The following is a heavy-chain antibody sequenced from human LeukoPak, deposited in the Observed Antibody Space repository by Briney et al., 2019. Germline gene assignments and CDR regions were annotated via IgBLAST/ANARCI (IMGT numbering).Heavy chain of an antibody. CDR1: GFTFDDYA. Sequence: QPGRSLRLSCAASGFTFDDYAMHWVRQAPGKSLEWVSGISWNSGSIGYADSVKGRFTISRDNAKNSLYLQMNSLRAEDTALYYCAKSPVAGAFDYWGQGTLVTVSS. CDR3: AKSPVAGAFDY. V-gene: IGHV3-9*01. D-gene: IGHD6-19*01. J-gene: IGHJ4*02. CDR2: ISWNSGSI.